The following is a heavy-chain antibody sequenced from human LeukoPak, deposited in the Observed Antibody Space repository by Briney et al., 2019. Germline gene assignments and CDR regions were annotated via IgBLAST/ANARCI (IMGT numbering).Heavy chain of an antibody. CDR3: ARAVATTTDYYGMDV. J-gene: IGHJ6*02. CDR2: IIPILGIA. V-gene: IGHV1-69*04. D-gene: IGHD5-12*01. CDR1: GGTFSSYA. Sequence: SVKVSCKASGGTFSSYAISWVRQAPRQGLEWMGRIIPILGIANYAQKFQGRVTITADKSTSTAYMELSSLRSEDTAVYYCARAVATTTDYYGMDVWGQGTTVTVSS.